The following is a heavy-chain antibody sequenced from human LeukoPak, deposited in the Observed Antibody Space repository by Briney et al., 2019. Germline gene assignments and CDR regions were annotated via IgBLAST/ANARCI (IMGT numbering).Heavy chain of an antibody. CDR2: ISYDGSNK. Sequence: GGSLRLSCAASGFTFSSYAMHWVRQAPGKGLEWVAVISYDGSNKYYADSVKGRFTISRDNSKNTLYLQMNSLRAEDTAVYYCAGLYCSGGSCTPYYYYYGMDVWGQGTTVTVSS. D-gene: IGHD2-15*01. CDR1: GFTFSSYA. CDR3: AGLYCSGGSCTPYYYYYGMDV. V-gene: IGHV3-30*04. J-gene: IGHJ6*02.